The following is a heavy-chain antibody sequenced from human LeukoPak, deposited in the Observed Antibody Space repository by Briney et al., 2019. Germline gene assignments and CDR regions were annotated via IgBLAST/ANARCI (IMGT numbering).Heavy chain of an antibody. Sequence: PSETLSLTCAVYGGSFSGYYWSWIRQPPGKGLEWIGEINHSGSTNYNPSLKSRVTISVDTSKNQFSLKLSSVTAADTAVYYCARVIRYFDWLLGGGWFDPWGQGTLVTVSS. CDR3: ARVIRYFDWLLGGGWFDP. V-gene: IGHV4-34*01. CDR1: GGSFSGYY. D-gene: IGHD3-9*01. J-gene: IGHJ5*02. CDR2: INHSGST.